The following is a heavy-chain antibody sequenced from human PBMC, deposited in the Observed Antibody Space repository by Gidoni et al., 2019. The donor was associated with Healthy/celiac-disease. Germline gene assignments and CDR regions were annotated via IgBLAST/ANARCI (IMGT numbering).Heavy chain of an antibody. D-gene: IGHD3-10*01. J-gene: IGHJ4*02. V-gene: IGHV3-23*01. Sequence: EVQLLESGGGLVQPGGSLRLYCAASGFTFSSYAMSWVRQAPGKGLEGVSAISGSGGSTYYADSVKGRFTISRDNSKNTLYLQMNSLRAEDTAVYYCAKSNLGAVRGVTINYWGQGTLVTVSS. CDR3: AKSNLGAVRGVTINY. CDR2: ISGSGGST. CDR1: GFTFSSYA.